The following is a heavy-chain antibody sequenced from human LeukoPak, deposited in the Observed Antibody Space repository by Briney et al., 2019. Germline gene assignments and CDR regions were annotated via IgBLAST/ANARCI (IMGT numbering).Heavy chain of an antibody. Sequence: GGSLRLSCAASGFTFSSYSMNWVRQAPGKGLEWVSSISSTNTYIYYADSVKGRFTISRDNAKDSLYLQMNSLRAEDTAVYYCARDRRTHCSGGSCYSFWFDPWGQGTLVTVSS. CDR3: ARDRRTHCSGGSCYSFWFDP. CDR1: GFTFSSYS. J-gene: IGHJ5*02. D-gene: IGHD2-15*01. CDR2: ISSTNTYI. V-gene: IGHV3-21*04.